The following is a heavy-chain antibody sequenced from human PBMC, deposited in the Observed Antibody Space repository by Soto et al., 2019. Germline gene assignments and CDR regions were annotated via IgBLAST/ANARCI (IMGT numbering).Heavy chain of an antibody. D-gene: IGHD2-21*01. Sequence: QLQLQESGSGLVKPSQTLSLTCAVSGGSIDSGGYSWNWIRQPPGKGLEWIGYIYHTGAAHYNASLEGRVSLSADMSKNQFSLQMTSVTAADTAVYYCVRASYILPFDPWGQGIFVTVSS. J-gene: IGHJ5*02. V-gene: IGHV4-30-2*01. CDR3: VRASYILPFDP. CDR1: GGSIDSGGYS. CDR2: IYHTGAA.